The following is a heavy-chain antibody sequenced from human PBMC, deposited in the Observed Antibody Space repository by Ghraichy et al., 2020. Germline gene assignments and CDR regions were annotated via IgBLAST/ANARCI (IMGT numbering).Heavy chain of an antibody. D-gene: IGHD2-15*01. CDR1: GASFGGYY. Sequence: SETLSLTCAVFGASFGGYYWSWVRQSPGKRLEWIGELYPGGATTYNPSLESRVTLSMGASRRHLSLELRSVTVADSALYFCVRGRYCGGGGCYPRPSLFENGGQRSLVTVSS. J-gene: IGHJ4*02. CDR2: LYPGGAT. CDR3: VRGRYCGGGGCYPRPSLFEN. V-gene: IGHV4-34*01.